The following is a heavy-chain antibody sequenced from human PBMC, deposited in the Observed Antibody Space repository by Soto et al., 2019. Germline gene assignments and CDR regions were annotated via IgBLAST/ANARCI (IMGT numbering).Heavy chain of an antibody. CDR1: GVTFSSHT. J-gene: IGHJ4*02. CDR3: LAFRSGFEPVFES. V-gene: IGHV3-64D*06. D-gene: IGHD3-3*02. CDR2: ISDDGDDR. Sequence: WGTLRLSCAASGVTFSSHTMHWVRQPLGKGLEYVSTISDDGDDRVYVDSVKGRFTISRDDSNNTLYRQMSSPRPEDKAVYYCLAFRSGFEPVFESWGQGTLVTVSS.